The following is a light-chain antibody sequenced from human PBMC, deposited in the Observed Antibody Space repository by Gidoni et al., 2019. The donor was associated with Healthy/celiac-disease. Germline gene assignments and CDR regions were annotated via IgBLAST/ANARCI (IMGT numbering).Light chain of an antibody. V-gene: IGKV3-20*01. Sequence: LSPGERATLSCRASQSVSSSYLAWYQQKPGQAPRLLIYGASSRATGIPDRFSGSGSGTDFTLTISRLEPEEFAVYYCQQYGSSWTFGQGTKVEIK. CDR1: QSVSSSY. CDR3: QQYGSSWT. J-gene: IGKJ1*01. CDR2: GAS.